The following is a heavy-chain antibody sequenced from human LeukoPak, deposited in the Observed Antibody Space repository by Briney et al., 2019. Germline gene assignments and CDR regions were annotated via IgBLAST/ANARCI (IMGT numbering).Heavy chain of an antibody. CDR3: ARGRLGGSGSYYNVLDY. D-gene: IGHD3-10*01. J-gene: IGHJ4*02. V-gene: IGHV4-4*02. CDR2: VHLSGRT. Sequence: SGTLSLTCGVSGGSISSTNWWTWVRQPPGEGLEWIGEVHLSGRTNYNHSLKSRVTISVDTSRNQFSLKLSSVTAADTAVYYCARGRLGGSGSYYNVLDYWGQGTLVTVSS. CDR1: GGSISSTNW.